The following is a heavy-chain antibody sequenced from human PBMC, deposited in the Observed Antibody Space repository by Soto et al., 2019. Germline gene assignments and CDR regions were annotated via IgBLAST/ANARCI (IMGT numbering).Heavy chain of an antibody. CDR3: ARGRSSYSSSWVFGNWFAP. CDR2: INHSGST. J-gene: IGHJ5*02. V-gene: IGHV4-34*01. D-gene: IGHD6-6*01. CDR1: GGSFSGYY. Sequence: SETLSLTCAVYGGSFSGYYWSWIRQPPGKGLEWIGEINHSGSTNYNPSLKSRVTISVDTSKNQFSLKLSSVTAADTAVYYCARGRSSYSSSWVFGNWFAPWGQGTLVTVSS.